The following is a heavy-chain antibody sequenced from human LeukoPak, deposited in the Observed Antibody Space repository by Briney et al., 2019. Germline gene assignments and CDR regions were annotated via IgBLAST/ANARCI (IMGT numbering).Heavy chain of an antibody. CDR2: ISGSGGST. CDR1: GFTFSSYA. J-gene: IGHJ5*02. CDR3: AKGVPATERTLPFDP. Sequence: GGSLRLSCAASGFTFSSYAMSWVRQAPVKVLEWVSAISGSGGSTYYADSVKGRFTISRDNSKNTLYVQMNSLRAEDTALYHCAKGVPATERTLPFDPWGQGTLVTVSS. D-gene: IGHD2-2*01. V-gene: IGHV3-23*01.